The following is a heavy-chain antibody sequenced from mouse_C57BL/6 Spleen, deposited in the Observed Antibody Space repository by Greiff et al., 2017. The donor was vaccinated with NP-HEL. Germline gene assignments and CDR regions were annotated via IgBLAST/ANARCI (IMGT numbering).Heavy chain of an antibody. CDR2: ISYDGSN. J-gene: IGHJ2*01. CDR3: ARDLLY. V-gene: IGHV3-6*01. CDR1: GYSITSGYY. Sequence: EVQLVESGPGLVKPSQSLSLTCSVTGYSITSGYYWNWIRQFPGNKLEWMGYISYDGSNNYNPSLKNRISITRDTSKNQFFLKLNSVTTEDTATYYCARDLLYWGQGTTLTVSS.